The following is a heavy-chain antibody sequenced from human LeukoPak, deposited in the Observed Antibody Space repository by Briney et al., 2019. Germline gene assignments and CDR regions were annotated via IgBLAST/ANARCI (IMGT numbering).Heavy chain of an antibody. V-gene: IGHV3-23*01. D-gene: IGHD3-3*02. Sequence: PGGSLRLSCAASGFTFSTYTMSWVRQAPGKGLELVSAISGSGGNTYYVDSVKGRFTISRDNSKNTLYLQMDSLRADDTAVYYCAKAAFSRTSYFDYWGQGTLVTASS. CDR1: GFTFSTYT. CDR3: AKAAFSRTSYFDY. J-gene: IGHJ4*02. CDR2: ISGSGGNT.